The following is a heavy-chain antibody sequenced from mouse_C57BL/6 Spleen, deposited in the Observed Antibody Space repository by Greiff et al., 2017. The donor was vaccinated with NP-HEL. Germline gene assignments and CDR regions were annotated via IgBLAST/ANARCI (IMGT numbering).Heavy chain of an antibody. D-gene: IGHD2-5*01. CDR2: INYDGSST. CDR1: GFTFSDYY. J-gene: IGHJ1*03. Sequence: EVNVVESEGGLVQPGSSMKLSCTASGFTFSDYYMAWVRQVPEKGLEWVANINYDGSSTYYLDSLKGRFIISRDNAKNILYLQMSSLKSEDTATYYCARGRAYYSNYGGYFDVWGTGTTVTVSS. CDR3: ARGRAYYSNYGGYFDV. V-gene: IGHV5-16*01.